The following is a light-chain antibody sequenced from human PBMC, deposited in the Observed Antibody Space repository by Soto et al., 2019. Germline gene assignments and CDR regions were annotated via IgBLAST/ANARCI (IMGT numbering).Light chain of an antibody. V-gene: IGKV3-15*01. CDR2: GAS. CDR1: QSVSSN. Sequence: EIVMTHSPATLSVSPWERATLSCRASQSVSSNLAWYQQKPGQAPRLLIYGASTRATGIPARFSGSGSGTEFTLTISSLQSEDFAVYYCQQYNNWPPRITFGGGTKVDIK. CDR3: QQYNNWPPRIT. J-gene: IGKJ4*01.